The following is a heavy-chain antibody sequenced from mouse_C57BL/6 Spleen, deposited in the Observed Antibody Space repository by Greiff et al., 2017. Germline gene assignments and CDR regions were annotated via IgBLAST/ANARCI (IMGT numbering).Heavy chain of an antibody. CDR3: TQGYYCSSSPDY. CDR1: GFNIKDDY. Sequence: DVQLQESGAELVRPGASVKLSCTASGFNIKDDYMHWVKQRPEHGLEWIGWIDPENGDTEYASKFQGKATITADTSSNTAYLQLSSLTSEDTAVYYCTQGYYCSSSPDYWGQGTTLTVSS. D-gene: IGHD1-1*01. CDR2: IDPENGDT. J-gene: IGHJ2*01. V-gene: IGHV14-4*01.